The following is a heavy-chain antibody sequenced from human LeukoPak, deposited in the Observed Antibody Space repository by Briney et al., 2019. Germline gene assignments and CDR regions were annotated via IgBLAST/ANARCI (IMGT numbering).Heavy chain of an antibody. CDR2: LSPDGGTI. CDR1: GFTFSSYE. J-gene: IGHJ4*02. D-gene: IGHD6-19*01. V-gene: IGHV3-48*03. Sequence: PGGSLRLSCAASGFTFSSYEMNWVRQAPGKGLVWVSRLSPDGGTIDYSDSVRGRFTISRDNAKDTLYLQMNSLRVDDTAVYYCATARQWRFDSWGLGTLVTVSS. CDR3: ATARQWRFDS.